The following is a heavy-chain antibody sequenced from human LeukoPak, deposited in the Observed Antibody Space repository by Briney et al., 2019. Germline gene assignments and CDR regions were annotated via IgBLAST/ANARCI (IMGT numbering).Heavy chain of an antibody. D-gene: IGHD3-22*01. V-gene: IGHV3-9*02. CDR2: ITWNSGSI. CDR3: AKGRKRAITMIVVAALDAFDI. CDR1: GFTSDDYA. Sequence: PGGSLRLSCAASGFTSDDYAMHWVRQAAGNRLEWVSGITWNSGSIGYATSMKGRFTISRDNAKNSLYLQMNSLRAEDTALYYCAKGRKRAITMIVVAALDAFDIWGQGTMVTVSS. J-gene: IGHJ3*02.